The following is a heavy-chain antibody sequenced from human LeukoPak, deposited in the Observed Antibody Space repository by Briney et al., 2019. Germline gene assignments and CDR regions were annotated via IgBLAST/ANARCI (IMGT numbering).Heavy chain of an antibody. J-gene: IGHJ3*02. CDR3: ARDRGSGSYPPDAFDI. V-gene: IGHV3-48*03. Sequence: PGGSLRLSCAASGFILSSSEMNWVRQAPGKGLEWVSYISSSAFTKYYVDSVKGRFTISRDNAKNSLYLQMTSLRAEDTAVYYCARDRGSGSYPPDAFDIWGQGTMVTVSS. CDR1: GFILSSSE. D-gene: IGHD3-10*01. CDR2: ISSSAFTK.